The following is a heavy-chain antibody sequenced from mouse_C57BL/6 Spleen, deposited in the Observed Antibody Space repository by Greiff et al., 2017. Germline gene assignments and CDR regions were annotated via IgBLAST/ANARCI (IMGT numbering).Heavy chain of an antibody. CDR3: ARYYYGSSYYFDY. CDR1: GYAFSSYW. Sequence: QVQLQQSGAELEKPGASVKISCKASGYAFSSYWMNWVKQRPGKGLEWIGQIYPGDGDTNYNGKFKGKATLTADKSSSTAYMQLSSLTSEDSAVYFCARYYYGSSYYFDYWGQGTTLTVSS. J-gene: IGHJ2*01. V-gene: IGHV1-80*01. CDR2: IYPGDGDT. D-gene: IGHD1-1*01.